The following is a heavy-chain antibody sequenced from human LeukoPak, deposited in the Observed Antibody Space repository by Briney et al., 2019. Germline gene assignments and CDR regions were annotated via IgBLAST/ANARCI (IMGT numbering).Heavy chain of an antibody. V-gene: IGHV3-23*01. CDR3: AKDPKSTLLRFLEWTYDY. J-gene: IGHJ4*02. CDR2: ISGSGGST. Sequence: PGGSLRLSCAASGFTFSSYAMSWVRQAPGKGLEWVSAISGSGGSTYYADSVKGRFTISRDNSKNTLYLQMNSLRAEDTAVYYCAKDPKSTLLRFLEWTYDYWGQGTLVTVSS. D-gene: IGHD3-3*01. CDR1: GFTFSSYA.